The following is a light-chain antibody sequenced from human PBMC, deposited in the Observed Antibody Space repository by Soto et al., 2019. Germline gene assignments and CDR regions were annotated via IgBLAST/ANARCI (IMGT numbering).Light chain of an antibody. Sequence: QSALTQPASVSGSPGQSITISCTGTSSDVGSYDLVSWYQRHPGRAPKLMIYEATERPSAVSNRFSGSKSGNTASLTISGLQAEDEADYFCCSYAGSWVFGGGTKVTVL. CDR1: SSDVGSYDL. J-gene: IGLJ3*02. V-gene: IGLV2-23*01. CDR3: CSYAGSWV. CDR2: EAT.